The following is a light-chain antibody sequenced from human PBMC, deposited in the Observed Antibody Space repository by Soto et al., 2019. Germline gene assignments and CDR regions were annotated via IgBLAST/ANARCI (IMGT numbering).Light chain of an antibody. V-gene: IGKV2-30*01. J-gene: IGKJ1*01. CDR2: TVP. Sequence: DVVMTQSPPSLPVTLGQPASISCRSSQSVVYSDGNAYLNWFQQRPGQSPRRVVYTVPNRDSGVPDRFSGGGSGTDFTLKISRVEAEDVGIYYCMQGTYWPRTFGQGTKVEL. CDR1: QSVVYSDGNAY. CDR3: MQGTYWPRT.